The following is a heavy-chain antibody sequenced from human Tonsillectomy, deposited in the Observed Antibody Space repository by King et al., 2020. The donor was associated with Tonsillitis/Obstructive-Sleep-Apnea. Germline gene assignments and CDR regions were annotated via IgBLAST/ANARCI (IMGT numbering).Heavy chain of an antibody. V-gene: IGHV1-18*01. D-gene: IGHD5-24*01. CDR3: ARHLEMATLSNFDY. CDR2: ISPYNGNA. Sequence: VQLVESGAEVKKPGASVKVSCKASGYTFSSHGISWVRQAPGQGLEWMGWISPYNGNANYAQKVQGRVTMTTDTSTSTAYVELRSLRSDDTAVYYCARHLEMATLSNFDYWGQGTLVTVSS. CDR1: GYTFSSHG. J-gene: IGHJ4*02.